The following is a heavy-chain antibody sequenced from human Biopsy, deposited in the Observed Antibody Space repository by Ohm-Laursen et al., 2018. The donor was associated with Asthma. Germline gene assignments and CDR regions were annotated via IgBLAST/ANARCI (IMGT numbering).Heavy chain of an antibody. V-gene: IGHV1-69*13. CDR3: ARKAGSCISRTCYSLDF. CDR2: INPVLGTT. D-gene: IGHD2-2*01. J-gene: IGHJ4*02. Sequence: APVKVSCKSLGGTFNTYVIGWVRQAPGQGLEWMGGINPVLGTTTYPQKFQDRATITADDSTSTVYMELSSLRSEDTAVYYCARKAGSCISRTCYSLDFWGQGTLVTVSS. CDR1: GGTFNTYV.